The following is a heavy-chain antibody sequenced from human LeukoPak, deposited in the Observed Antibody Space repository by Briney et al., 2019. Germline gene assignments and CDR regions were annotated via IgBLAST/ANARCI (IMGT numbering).Heavy chain of an antibody. CDR3: ARGPPGIAVAGTANDY. V-gene: IGHV4-31*01. CDR1: GGSISSGGYY. D-gene: IGHD6-19*01. J-gene: IGHJ4*02. CDR2: IYYSGST. Sequence: MPSQTLSLTCTVSGGSISSGGYYWSWIRQHPGKGLEWIGYIYYSGSTYYNPSLKSQVTISVDTSKNQFSLKLSSVTAADTAVYYCARGPPGIAVAGTANDYWGQGTLVTVSS.